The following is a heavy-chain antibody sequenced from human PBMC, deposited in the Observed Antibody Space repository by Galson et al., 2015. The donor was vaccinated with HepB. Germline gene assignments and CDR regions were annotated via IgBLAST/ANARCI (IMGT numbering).Heavy chain of an antibody. CDR2: IYPGDSDT. CDR3: ARALYDYVWGSYRHVFDY. J-gene: IGHJ4*02. CDR1: GYSFTSYW. Sequence: QSGAEVKKPGESLKISCKGSGYSFTSYWIGWVRQMPGKGLEWMGIIYPGDSDTRYSPSFQGQVTISADKSISTAYLQWSSLKASDTAMYYCARALYDYVWGSYRHVFDYWGQGTLVTVSS. V-gene: IGHV5-51*01. D-gene: IGHD3-16*02.